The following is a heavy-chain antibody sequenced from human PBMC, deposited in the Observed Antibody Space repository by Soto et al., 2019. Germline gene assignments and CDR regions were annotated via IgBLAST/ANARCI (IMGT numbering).Heavy chain of an antibody. CDR1: GFTFSSYA. CDR3: AKDGPYYYGSGSLNWFDP. V-gene: IGHV3-23*01. CDR2: ISGSGGST. J-gene: IGHJ5*02. Sequence: GGSLRLSCAASGFTFSSYAMSWVRQAPGKGLEWVSAISGSGGSTYYADSVKGRFTISRDNSKNTLYLQMNSLRAEDTAVYYCAKDGPYYYGSGSLNWFDPWGQGTLVTVSS. D-gene: IGHD3-10*01.